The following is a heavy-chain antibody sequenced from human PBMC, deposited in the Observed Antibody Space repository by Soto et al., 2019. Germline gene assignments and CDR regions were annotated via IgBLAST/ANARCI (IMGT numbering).Heavy chain of an antibody. CDR2: IYTSGST. J-gene: IGHJ6*02. D-gene: IGHD1-1*01. CDR3: ARFLRTSLGMDV. Sequence: SETLSLTCTVSGGSISSYYWSWIRQPAGKGLEWIGRIYTSGSTNYNPSLKSRVTMSVDTSKNQFSLKLSSVPAADTVVYYCARFLRTSLGMDVWGQGTTVTVSS. CDR1: GGSISSYY. V-gene: IGHV4-4*07.